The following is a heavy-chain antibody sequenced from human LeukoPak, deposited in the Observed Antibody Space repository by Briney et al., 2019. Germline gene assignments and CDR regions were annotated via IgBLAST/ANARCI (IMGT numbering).Heavy chain of an antibody. V-gene: IGHV1-3*01. CDR2: INAGNGNT. CDR1: GYTFTNYA. Sequence: GASVKVSCKASGYTFTNYAIHWVRQAPGQRLEWMGWINAGNGNTKYSQNFQGRVTITRDTSASTAYMELSSLTSEDTAVYYCARDILSGPSRYDYWGXGTXXXXXS. D-gene: IGHD5/OR15-5a*01. J-gene: IGHJ4*02. CDR3: ARDILSGPSRYDY.